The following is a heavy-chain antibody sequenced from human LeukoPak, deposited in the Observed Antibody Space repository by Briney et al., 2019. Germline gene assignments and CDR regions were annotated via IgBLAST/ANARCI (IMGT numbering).Heavy chain of an antibody. Sequence: SQTLSLTCAISGDSVSSNSAAWNWIRQSPSRGLEWLGRTYYRSKWYNDYAVSVKSRITINPDTSKNQFSLQLNSVTPEDTAVYYCARIAGAAAGVYYYMDVWGKGTTVTVSS. V-gene: IGHV6-1*01. CDR2: TYYRSKWYN. J-gene: IGHJ6*03. D-gene: IGHD6-13*01. CDR3: ARIAGAAAGVYYYMDV. CDR1: GDSVSSNSAA.